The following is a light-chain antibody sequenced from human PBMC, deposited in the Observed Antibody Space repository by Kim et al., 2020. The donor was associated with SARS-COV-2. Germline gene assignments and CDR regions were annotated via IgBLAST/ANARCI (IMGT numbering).Light chain of an antibody. CDR2: DAA. Sequence: VSPGSSAALSCRASQDIRSYLAWYQQKPGQPPRLLIYDAATRATGIPARFSGSVSGTEFSLTIDSLQSDDSAVYFCQQYNDWPPWTFGQGTKLEI. CDR1: QDIRSY. J-gene: IGKJ1*01. CDR3: QQYNDWPPWT. V-gene: IGKV3D-15*01.